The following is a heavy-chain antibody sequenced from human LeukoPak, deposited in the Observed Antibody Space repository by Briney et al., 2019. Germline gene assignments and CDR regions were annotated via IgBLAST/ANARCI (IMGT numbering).Heavy chain of an antibody. J-gene: IGHJ6*03. Sequence: PGGSLRLSCAASGFTFSGYDMSWVRQAPGKGLEWVSYTSSSSSTIYYADSVKSRFTISRDNAKNSLYLQMNSLRAEDTAVYYCARGTDLPIERRYYYYMDVWGKGTTVTVSS. CDR1: GFTFSGYD. CDR2: TSSSSSTI. V-gene: IGHV3-48*04. CDR3: ARGTDLPIERRYYYYMDV.